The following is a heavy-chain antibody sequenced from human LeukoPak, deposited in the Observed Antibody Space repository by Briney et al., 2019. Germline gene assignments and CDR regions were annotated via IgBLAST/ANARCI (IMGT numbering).Heavy chain of an antibody. CDR2: IYYSGST. CDR3: ARVRGELTHDAFDI. CDR1: GGSISSGDYY. D-gene: IGHD1-26*01. J-gene: IGHJ3*02. V-gene: IGHV4-30-4*08. Sequence: SETLSLTCTVSGGSISSGDYYWSWIRQPPGKGLEWIGYIYYSGSTYYNPSLKSRVTISVDTSKNQFSLKLSSVTAADTAVYYCARVRGELTHDAFDIWGQGTMVTVSS.